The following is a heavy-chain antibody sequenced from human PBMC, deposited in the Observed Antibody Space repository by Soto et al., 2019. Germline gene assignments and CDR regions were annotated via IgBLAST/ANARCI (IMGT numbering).Heavy chain of an antibody. V-gene: IGHV4-31*03. CDR3: ARVSCISTSCYAYYYYGMDV. Sequence: QVQLQESGPGLVKPSQTLSLTCTVSGGSISSGGYYWSWIRQHPGKGLEWIGYIYYSGSTFYNPSLKSRVTTSVDTSKNQFSLKLSSLTAADTAVYYCARVSCISTSCYAYYYYGMDVWGQGTTVTVSS. CDR2: IYYSGST. D-gene: IGHD2-2*01. J-gene: IGHJ6*02. CDR1: GGSISSGGYY.